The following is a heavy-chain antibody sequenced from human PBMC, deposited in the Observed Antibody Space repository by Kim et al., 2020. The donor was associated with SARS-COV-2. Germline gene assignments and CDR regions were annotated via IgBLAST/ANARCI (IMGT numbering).Heavy chain of an antibody. CDR2: NK. CDR3: AILDYYYGMDV. V-gene: IGHV3-30*02. Sequence: NKYYADYVKGRFTISRDNSKNTLYLQMNSLRAEDTAVYYCAILDYYYGMDVWGQGTTVTVSS. D-gene: IGHD2-8*02. J-gene: IGHJ6*02.